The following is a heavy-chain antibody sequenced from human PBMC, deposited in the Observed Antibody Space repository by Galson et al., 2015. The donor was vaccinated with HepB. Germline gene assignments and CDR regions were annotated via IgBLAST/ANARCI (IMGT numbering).Heavy chain of an antibody. CDR3: AREKADEDYGMDV. D-gene: IGHD2-15*01. Sequence: WVRQAPGKGLEWVAITSYDGSNNFYADSVKGRFTVSRDNSKETLYLQMNSLRVEDTAVYYCAREKADEDYGMDVWGQGATVAVSS. CDR2: TSYDGSNN. V-gene: IGHV3-30-3*01. J-gene: IGHJ6*02.